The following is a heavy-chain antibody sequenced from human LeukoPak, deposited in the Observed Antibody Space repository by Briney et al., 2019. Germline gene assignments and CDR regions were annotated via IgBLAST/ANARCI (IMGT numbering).Heavy chain of an antibody. CDR1: GGSISSGGYY. CDR3: ARTVPAAAAYYYYGMDV. D-gene: IGHD6-13*01. J-gene: IGHJ6*02. V-gene: IGHV4-31*03. Sequence: SETLSLTCTVSGGSISSGGYYWSWIRQHPGKGLEWIGYIYYSGSTYYNPSLKSRVTISVDTSKNQFSLKLSSVTAADTAVYYCARTVPAAAAYYYYGMDVWGQGTTVTVSS. CDR2: IYYSGST.